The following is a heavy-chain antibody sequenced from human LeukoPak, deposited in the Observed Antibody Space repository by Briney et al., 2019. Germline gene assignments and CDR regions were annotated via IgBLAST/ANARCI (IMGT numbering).Heavy chain of an antibody. CDR3: ARGIGPYYFDY. V-gene: IGHV4-59*01. CDR1: GGSISSYY. D-gene: IGHD2-21*01. Sequence: SETLSLTCTVSGGSISSYYWSWLRQPPGKGLEWIGYIYYSGSTNYNPSLKSRVTISVDTSKNQFSLKLSSVTAADTAVYYCARGIGPYYFDYWGQGTLVTVSS. CDR2: IYYSGST. J-gene: IGHJ4*02.